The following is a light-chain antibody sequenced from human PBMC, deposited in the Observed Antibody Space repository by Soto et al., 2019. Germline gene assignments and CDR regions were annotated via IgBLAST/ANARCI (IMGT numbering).Light chain of an antibody. V-gene: IGKV3-11*01. J-gene: IGKJ2*01. CDR2: DAS. CDR1: QSVSSS. CDR3: QQRSNWPRT. Sequence: EIVLTQSPATLSLSPGERATLSCRASQSVSSSLAWFQHKPGQAPRLLIYDASNRATGIPARFSGRGSGTDFTLTISSLEAEECAVYFGQQRSNWPRTFGQGTEREI.